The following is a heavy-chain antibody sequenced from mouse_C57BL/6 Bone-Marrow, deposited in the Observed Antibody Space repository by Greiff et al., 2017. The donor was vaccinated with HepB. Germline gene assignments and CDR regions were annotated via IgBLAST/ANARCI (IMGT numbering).Heavy chain of an antibody. CDR3: ASSFYYGSSPFAY. J-gene: IGHJ3*01. D-gene: IGHD1-1*01. CDR2: ISSGSSTI. Sequence: EVQVVESGGGLVKPGGSLKLSCAASGFTFSDYGMHWVRQAPEKGLEWVAYISSGSSTIYYADTVKGRFTISRDNAKNTLFLQMTSLRSEDTAMYYCASSFYYGSSPFAYWGQGTLVTVSA. CDR1: GFTFSDYG. V-gene: IGHV5-17*01.